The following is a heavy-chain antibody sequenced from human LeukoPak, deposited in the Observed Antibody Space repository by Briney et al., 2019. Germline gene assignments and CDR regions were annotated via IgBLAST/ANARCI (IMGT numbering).Heavy chain of an antibody. D-gene: IGHD2-21*01. V-gene: IGHV4-39*01. CDR2: IHDSGST. Sequence: PAETLSLTCTASGGSISSNSQYWAWIGPPPGLELEWVGSIHDSGSTFYSPSLKSRVTISVDTSKNQFSLILTSVTASDTAVYYCAREEASVGDYWGQGILVTVSS. CDR1: GGSISSNSQY. J-gene: IGHJ4*02. CDR3: AREEASVGDY.